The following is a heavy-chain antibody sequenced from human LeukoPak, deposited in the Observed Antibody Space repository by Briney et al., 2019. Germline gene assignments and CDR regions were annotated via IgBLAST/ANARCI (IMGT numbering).Heavy chain of an antibody. CDR3: ARGNDYGAIYYFDY. CDR1: GYTFTSYY. D-gene: IGHD4-17*01. J-gene: IGHJ4*02. CDR2: ISAYNGNT. Sequence: ASVKVSCKASGYTFTSYYMHWVRQAPGQGLEWMGWISAYNGNTNYAQKLQGRVTMTTDTSTSTAYMDLRSLRSDDTAVYYCARGNDYGAIYYFDYWGQGTLVTVSS. V-gene: IGHV1-18*04.